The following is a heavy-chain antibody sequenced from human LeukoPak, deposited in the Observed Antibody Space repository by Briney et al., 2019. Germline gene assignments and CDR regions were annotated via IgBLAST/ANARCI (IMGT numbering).Heavy chain of an antibody. Sequence: PGGSLRLSCAASGFTFSNYAMSWVRQAPGKGLEWVSGISGSGGSTYYADSVKGRFTISRDNSKNTLYLQMNSLRAEDTAVYYCAKDPSKGGYYYYYFDYWGQGILVTVSS. CDR2: ISGSGGST. D-gene: IGHD3-22*01. CDR3: AKDPSKGGYYYYYFDY. V-gene: IGHV3-23*01. CDR1: GFTFSNYA. J-gene: IGHJ4*02.